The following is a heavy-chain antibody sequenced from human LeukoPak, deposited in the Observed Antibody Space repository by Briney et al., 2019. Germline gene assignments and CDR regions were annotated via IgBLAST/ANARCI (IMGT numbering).Heavy chain of an antibody. CDR3: APHPYDSSGYYYY. CDR2: IRYDGSNK. J-gene: IGHJ4*02. Sequence: GGSLRLSCAASGFTFSSYGMHWVRQAPGKGLEWVAFIRYDGSNKYYADSVKGRFTISRDNAKNSLYLQMNSLRAEDTAVYYCAPHPYDSSGYYYYWGQGTLVTVSS. CDR1: GFTFSSYG. V-gene: IGHV3-30*02. D-gene: IGHD3-22*01.